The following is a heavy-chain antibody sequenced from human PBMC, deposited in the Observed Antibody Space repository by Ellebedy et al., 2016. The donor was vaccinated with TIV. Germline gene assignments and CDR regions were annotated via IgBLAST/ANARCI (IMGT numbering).Heavy chain of an antibody. CDR3: ARDHVTRNYGMDV. CDR1: GFAFSDYY. V-gene: IGHV3-11*01. D-gene: IGHD1-14*01. CDR2: ISISGGIT. J-gene: IGHJ6*02. Sequence: PGGSLRLSCAASGFAFSDYYMSWIRQAPGQGLEWVSSISISGGITYYADSVKGRFTISRDNAKNSLYLQMNSLRAEDTAVYYCARDHVTRNYGMDVWGQGTTVTVSS.